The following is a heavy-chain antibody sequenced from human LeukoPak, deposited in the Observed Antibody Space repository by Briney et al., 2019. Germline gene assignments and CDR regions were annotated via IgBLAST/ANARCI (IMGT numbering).Heavy chain of an antibody. D-gene: IGHD5-18*01. CDR1: GFTFSSYW. V-gene: IGHV3-74*01. J-gene: IGHJ4*02. CDR2: ITTVGSTT. CDR3: ARGYSYGFDS. Sequence: GGSLRLSCAASGFTFSSYWMHWVRQAPGKGLVWVSHITTVGSTTTYADSVKGRFTISRDNAQNTPYLEMNSLRAEDTALYYCARGYSYGFDSWGQGTLVTVSS.